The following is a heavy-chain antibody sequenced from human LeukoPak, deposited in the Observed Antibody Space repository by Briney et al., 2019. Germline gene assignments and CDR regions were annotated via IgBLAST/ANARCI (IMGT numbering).Heavy chain of an antibody. Sequence: SETLSLTCAVYGGSFSGYHWSWIRQPPGKGLEWIGEINHSGSTNYNPSLKSRVTISVDTSKNQFSLKLSSVTAADTAVYYCARRSYSPRNAFDIWGQGTMVTVSS. CDR3: ARRSYSPRNAFDI. J-gene: IGHJ3*02. D-gene: IGHD2-21*01. CDR2: INHSGST. V-gene: IGHV4-34*01. CDR1: GGSFSGYH.